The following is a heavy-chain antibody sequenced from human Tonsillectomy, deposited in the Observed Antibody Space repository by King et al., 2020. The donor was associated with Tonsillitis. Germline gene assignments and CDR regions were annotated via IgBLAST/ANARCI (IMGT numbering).Heavy chain of an antibody. CDR1: GFTFSSYD. V-gene: IGHV3-13*01. CDR2: IGTAGDT. CDR3: ARVLSEDDAFDI. D-gene: IGHD3-3*02. Sequence: VQLVESGGGLVQPGGSLRLSCAASGFTFSSYDMHWVRQATGKVLEWVSAIGTAGDTYYPGSVKGRFTISRENAKNSLYLQMNSLRAGDTAVYYCARVLSEDDAFDIWGQGTMVTVSS. J-gene: IGHJ3*02.